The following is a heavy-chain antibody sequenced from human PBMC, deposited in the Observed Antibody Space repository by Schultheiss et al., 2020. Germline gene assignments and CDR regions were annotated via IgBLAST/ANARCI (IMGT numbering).Heavy chain of an antibody. CDR3: ARDGERDYYDSSGYYFLDY. Sequence: SETLSLTCTVSGDSISSYYWSWIRQHPGKGLEWIGYIYYSGTTKYNPSLQSRVTISVDTSKNQFSLRLSSVTAADTAVYYCARDGERDYYDSSGYYFLDYWGQGTLVTVSS. CDR1: GDSISSYY. V-gene: IGHV4-59*01. J-gene: IGHJ4*02. CDR2: IYYSGTT. D-gene: IGHD3-22*01.